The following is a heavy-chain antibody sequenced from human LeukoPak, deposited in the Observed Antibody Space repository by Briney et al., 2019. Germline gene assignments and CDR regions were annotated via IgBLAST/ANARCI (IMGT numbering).Heavy chain of an antibody. CDR1: GFTFSSYG. V-gene: IGHV3-30*02. CDR3: AKEVPAAISNWFDP. CDR2: IRYDGSNK. J-gene: IGHJ5*02. D-gene: IGHD2-2*01. Sequence: GGSLRLSCAASGFTFSSYGMHLVRQAPGKGLEWVAFIRYDGSNKYYADSVKGRFTISRDNSKNTLYLQMNSLRAEDTAVYYCAKEVPAAISNWFDPWGQGTLVTVSS.